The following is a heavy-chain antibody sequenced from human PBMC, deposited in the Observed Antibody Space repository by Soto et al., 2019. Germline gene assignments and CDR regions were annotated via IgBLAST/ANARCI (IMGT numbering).Heavy chain of an antibody. J-gene: IGHJ6*02. V-gene: IGHV3-11*06. CDR2: ISSSSSYT. Sequence: QVQLVESGGGLVKPGGSLRLSCAASGFTFSDYYMSWIRQAPGKGLEWVSYISSSSSYTNYADSVKGRFTISRDNAKNSLYLQMNSLRAEDTAVYYCARDRRWPGDYYYGMDVWGQGTTVTVSS. CDR3: ARDRRWPGDYYYGMDV. CDR1: GFTFSDYY. D-gene: IGHD6-13*01.